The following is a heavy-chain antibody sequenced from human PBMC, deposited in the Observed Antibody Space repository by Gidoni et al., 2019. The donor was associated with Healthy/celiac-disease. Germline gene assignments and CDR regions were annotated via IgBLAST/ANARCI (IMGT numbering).Heavy chain of an antibody. J-gene: IGHJ4*02. CDR1: GCTFSRYG. CDR2: IWYDGSNK. Sequence: ESGGGGVQPGRSLRLSCAASGCTFSRYGRHWVRQAPGKGLEWVAVIWYDGSNKYYADSVKGRFTISRDNSKNSLYLQLTSLRAEDTAVYYCARDVDTAMTAYWGQGTLVTVSS. V-gene: IGHV3-33*01. CDR3: ARDVDTAMTAY. D-gene: IGHD5-18*01.